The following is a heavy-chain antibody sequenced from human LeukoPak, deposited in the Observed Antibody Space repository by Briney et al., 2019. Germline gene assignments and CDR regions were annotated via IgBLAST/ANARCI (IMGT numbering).Heavy chain of an antibody. Sequence: SETLSLTCTVSGGSISSYYWSWIRQPPGKGLEWIGYIYYSGSTNYNPSLKSRVTISVDTSKNQFSLKLSSVTAADTAVYYCARGLSSSTSNFDYWGQGTLVTVSS. CDR3: ARGLSSSTSNFDY. D-gene: IGHD2-2*01. CDR1: GGSISSYY. V-gene: IGHV4-59*08. J-gene: IGHJ4*02. CDR2: IYYSGST.